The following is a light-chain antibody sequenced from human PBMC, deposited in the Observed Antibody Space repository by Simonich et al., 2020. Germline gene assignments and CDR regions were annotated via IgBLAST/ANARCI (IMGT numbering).Light chain of an antibody. CDR1: QCVLYSSNNKNY. Sequence: DIVMTQSPDSLAVSLGERDTINCKSSQCVLYSSNNKNYLAWYQQKPRQPPKLLIYWASTRESGVPDRFSGSGSGTDFTLTISSLQAEDVAVYYCQQYYSTPRTFGQGTKVEIK. CDR2: WAS. J-gene: IGKJ1*01. CDR3: QQYYSTPRT. V-gene: IGKV4-1*01.